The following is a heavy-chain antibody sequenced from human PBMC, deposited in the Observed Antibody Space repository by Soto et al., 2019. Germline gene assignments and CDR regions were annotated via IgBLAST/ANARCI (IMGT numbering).Heavy chain of an antibody. D-gene: IGHD3-16*01. J-gene: IGHJ4*02. CDR2: FSWNSGNI. CDR3: AKDRDPGETTDGGEYFDY. CDR1: GFTFDDYA. Sequence: PGGSLRLSCVASGFTFDDYAMHWVRQAPGKGLEWVAGFSWNSGNIGYADAVKGRFTISRDNAKNSLYLQMNSLRPDDTALYYCAKDRDPGETTDGGEYFDYWGQGTLVTVSS. V-gene: IGHV3-9*01.